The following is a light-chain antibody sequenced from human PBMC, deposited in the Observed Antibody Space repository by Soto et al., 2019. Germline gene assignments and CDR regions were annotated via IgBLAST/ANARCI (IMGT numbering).Light chain of an antibody. CDR3: CSYAGRYTWV. V-gene: IGLV2-11*01. Sequence: QSALTQPHSVSGSPGQSVTISCTGTSSDVGAYNYVSWYQQHPGKAPKFMIYAVTRRPSGVPDRFSGSKSGNTASLTISGLQAEDEADYYCCSYAGRYTWVFGGGTKGTVL. J-gene: IGLJ3*02. CDR1: SSDVGAYNY. CDR2: AVT.